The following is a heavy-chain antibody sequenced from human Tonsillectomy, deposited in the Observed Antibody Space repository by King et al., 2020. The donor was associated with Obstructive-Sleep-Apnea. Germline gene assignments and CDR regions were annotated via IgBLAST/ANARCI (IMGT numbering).Heavy chain of an antibody. CDR2: IHYSGST. J-gene: IGHJ3*02. Sequence: QLQESGPGLVKPSETLSLTCTVSGGSISSSTYYWGWIRQPPGKGLEWIASIHYSGSTYHNPSLKSRVTISVDTSKNQFSLKLSSVTAADTAVYYCARPAYRGGDCYSYGAFDIWGQGTMVTVSS. D-gene: IGHD2-21*02. CDR1: GGSISSSTYY. V-gene: IGHV4-39*07. CDR3: ARPAYRGGDCYSYGAFDI.